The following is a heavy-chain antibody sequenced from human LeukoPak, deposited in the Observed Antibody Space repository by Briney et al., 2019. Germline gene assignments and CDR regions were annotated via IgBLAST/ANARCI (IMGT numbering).Heavy chain of an antibody. V-gene: IGHV3-23*01. CDR1: GFTLSSYE. Sequence: GGSLRPSCTVSGFTLSSYEMSWIRQAPGKGLEWVSSIDYDGGSGHYADSVKGRFAISRDNSNNTLFLHLNSLRGEDTAVYYCTRNSGWYGLSWGQGTLVTVSS. D-gene: IGHD6-19*01. J-gene: IGHJ1*01. CDR3: TRNSGWYGLS. CDR2: IDYDGGSG.